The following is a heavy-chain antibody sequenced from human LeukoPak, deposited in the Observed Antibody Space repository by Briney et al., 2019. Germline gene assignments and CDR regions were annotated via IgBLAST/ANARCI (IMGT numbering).Heavy chain of an antibody. J-gene: IGHJ4*02. CDR3: ATEGGRSYYLY. CDR1: GHTLTELA. CDR2: FDPEDGQT. D-gene: IGHD1-26*01. Sequence: ASVRVSCKASGHTLTELAIHWVRQAPGNGLEWMGGFDPEDGQTIYAQKFQGRVTVTEDTSTDTAYMELSSLGSEDTAVYYCATEGGRSYYLYWGQGTLVTVSS. V-gene: IGHV1-24*01.